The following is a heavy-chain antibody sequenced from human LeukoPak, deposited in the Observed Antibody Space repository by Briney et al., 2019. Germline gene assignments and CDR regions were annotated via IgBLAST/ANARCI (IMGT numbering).Heavy chain of an antibody. CDR3: ASRGIGYDSSGSVGD. Sequence: SETLSLTCAVYGGSFSNYYWSWVRQPPGKGLEWIGEIIHTGSAHYNPSLKSRVTTSVDTSKNQFSLKLTSVTAADTAVYYCASRGIGYDSSGSVGDWGQGTLVTVSS. CDR2: IIHTGSA. V-gene: IGHV4-34*12. D-gene: IGHD3-22*01. CDR1: GGSFSNYY. J-gene: IGHJ4*02.